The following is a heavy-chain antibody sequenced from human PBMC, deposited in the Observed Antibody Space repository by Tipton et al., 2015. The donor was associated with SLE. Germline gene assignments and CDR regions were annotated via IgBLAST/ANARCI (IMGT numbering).Heavy chain of an antibody. CDR1: GFTFSSYS. CDR2: ISSSSSYI. CDR3: ASLYSGYDYYYYYGMDV. V-gene: IGHV3-21*01. D-gene: IGHD5-12*01. Sequence: SLRLSCAASGFTFSSYSMNWVRQAPGKGLEWVSSISSSSSYIYYADSVKGRFTISRDNAKNSLYLQMNSLRAEDTAVYYCASLYSGYDYYYYYGMDVRGQGTTVTVSS. J-gene: IGHJ6*02.